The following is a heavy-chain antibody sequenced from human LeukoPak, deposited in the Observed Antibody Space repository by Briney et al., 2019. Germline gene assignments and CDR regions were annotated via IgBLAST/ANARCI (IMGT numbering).Heavy chain of an antibody. Sequence: GGSLRLSCAASGFTFSHYAMHWVRQAPGKGLEWVAVISYHGIDKYYADSVKGRFTISRDNSKNALYLQMNSLRPEDTAVYYCARAGEDVVLGPAPVGGSPYNWFGPWGQGTLVTVSS. CDR1: GFTFSHYA. D-gene: IGHD2-2*01. V-gene: IGHV3-30-3*01. CDR3: ARAGEDVVLGPAPVGGSPYNWFGP. J-gene: IGHJ5*02. CDR2: ISYHGIDK.